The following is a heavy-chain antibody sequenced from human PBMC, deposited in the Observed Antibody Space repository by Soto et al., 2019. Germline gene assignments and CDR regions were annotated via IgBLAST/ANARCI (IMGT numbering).Heavy chain of an antibody. J-gene: IGHJ5*02. CDR1: GGSISSSNR. Sequence: PSETLSLTCAVSGGSISSSNRWTWVRRPPGKGLEWIAEIYHSGNANYNPSLKGRVTISLDTSKNHFSLQVNSVTAADTAVYYLARVRGGPPGGPLDPGGQETQPTFTS. V-gene: IGHV4-4*02. D-gene: IGHD1-26*01. CDR3: ARVRGGPPGGPLDP. CDR2: IYHSGNA.